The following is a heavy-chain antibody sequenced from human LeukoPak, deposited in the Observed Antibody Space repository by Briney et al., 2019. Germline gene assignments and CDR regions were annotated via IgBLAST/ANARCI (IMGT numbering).Heavy chain of an antibody. V-gene: IGHV3-53*01. CDR3: AAQTTFSYYFDY. J-gene: IGHJ4*02. Sequence: GGSLRLSCAASGFTVSSNYMNGVRQAPGKGLEWVSIIYSGGSTYYADSVKGRFTISRDNSKNTLYLQMNSLRAEDTAVYYCAAQTTFSYYFDYWGQGTLVTVSS. CDR1: GFTVSSNY. D-gene: IGHD2/OR15-2a*01. CDR2: IYSGGST.